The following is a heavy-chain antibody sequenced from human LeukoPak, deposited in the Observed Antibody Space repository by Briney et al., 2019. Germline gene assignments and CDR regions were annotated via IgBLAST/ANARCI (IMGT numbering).Heavy chain of an antibody. CDR2: IYYSGST. CDR3: ARSLSPGYCSSTSCLYFDY. V-gene: IGHV4-59*01. D-gene: IGHD2-2*01. CDR1: GGSISSYY. J-gene: IGHJ4*02. Sequence: SETLSLTCTVSGGSISSYYWSWLRQPPGKGLEWIGYIYYSGSTNYNPSLKSRVTISVDTSKNQFSLKLSSVTAADTAVYYCARSLSPGYCSSTSCLYFDYWGQGTLVTVSS.